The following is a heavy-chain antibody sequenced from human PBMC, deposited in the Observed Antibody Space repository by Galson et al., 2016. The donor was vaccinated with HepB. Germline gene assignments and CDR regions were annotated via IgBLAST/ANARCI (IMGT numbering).Heavy chain of an antibody. J-gene: IGHJ4*02. CDR2: IWDDGTDK. CDR1: GFTFSNFG. Sequence: SLRLSCAASGFTFSNFGMHWVRQAPGKGLEWVAVIWDDGTDKYYLDSVKGRFTISRDNSRKTLYLQMNSLRAEGTAVYYCARKSSGTTLGALDYWGQGTLVTVYS. D-gene: IGHD1-1*01. V-gene: IGHV3-33*01. CDR3: ARKSSGTTLGALDY.